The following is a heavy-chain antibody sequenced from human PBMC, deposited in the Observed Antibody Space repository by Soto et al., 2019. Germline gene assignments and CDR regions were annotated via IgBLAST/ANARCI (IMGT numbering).Heavy chain of an antibody. CDR1: GYTFTSYD. CDR3: ARGVVYSGWYLIEPSTLSFDY. D-gene: IGHD6-19*01. J-gene: IGHJ4*02. Sequence: ASVKVSCKASGYTFTSYDINWVRQATGQGLEWMGWMNPNSGNTGYSQKFQGRVTMTRNTSISTAYMELSSLRSEDTAVYYCARGVVYSGWYLIEPSTLSFDYWGQGTLVTVSS. CDR2: MNPNSGNT. V-gene: IGHV1-8*01.